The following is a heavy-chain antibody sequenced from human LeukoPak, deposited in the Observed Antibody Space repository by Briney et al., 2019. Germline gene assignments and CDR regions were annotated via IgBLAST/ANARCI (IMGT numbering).Heavy chain of an antibody. CDR1: GGSISSSSYY. D-gene: IGHD1-14*01. Sequence: SETLSLTCTVSGGSISSSSYYWGWIRQPPGKGLEWIGGIYYSGSTYYNPSLKSRVTISVDTFKNQVSLKLRSVTAADTAVYYCAREITWHMDVWGKGTTVTVSS. J-gene: IGHJ6*03. CDR3: AREITWHMDV. CDR2: IYYSGST. V-gene: IGHV4-39*07.